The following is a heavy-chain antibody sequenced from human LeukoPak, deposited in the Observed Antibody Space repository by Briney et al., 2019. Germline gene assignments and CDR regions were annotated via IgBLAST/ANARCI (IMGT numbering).Heavy chain of an antibody. CDR1: GFTFSSYW. J-gene: IGHJ5*02. CDR3: AKDFAIAAAGQYNWFDP. Sequence: GGSLRLSCAASGFTFSSYWMSWVRQAPGKGLEWVANIKQDGSEKYYVDSVKGRFTISRDNSKNTLYLQMNSLRDEDTAVYYCAKDFAIAAAGQYNWFDPWGQGTLVTVSS. CDR2: IKQDGSEK. V-gene: IGHV3-7*03. D-gene: IGHD6-13*01.